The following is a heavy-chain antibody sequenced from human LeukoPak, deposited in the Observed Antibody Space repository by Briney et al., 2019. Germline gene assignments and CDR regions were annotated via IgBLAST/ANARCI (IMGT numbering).Heavy chain of an antibody. CDR1: GFTFSSYA. J-gene: IGHJ4*02. D-gene: IGHD6-6*01. Sequence: GGSLRLSCAAPGFTFSSYAMHWVRQAPGKRLEWVAVISYDGSNKYYADSVKGRFTISRDNSKNTLYLQMNSLRAEDTAVYYCARDKVAARRDGVPHYWGQGTLVTVSS. CDR3: ARDKVAARRDGVPHY. V-gene: IGHV3-30-3*01. CDR2: ISYDGSNK.